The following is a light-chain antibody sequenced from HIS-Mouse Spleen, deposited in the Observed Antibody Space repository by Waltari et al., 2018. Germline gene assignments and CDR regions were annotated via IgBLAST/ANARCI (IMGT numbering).Light chain of an antibody. CDR1: SSDVGSYNL. Sequence: QSALTQPASVSGSPGQSITISCTGTSSDVGSYNLVSWYQQHPGKAPKLMIYEGSKRPSGVSNRCSGSKSGNTASLTISGLQAEDEADYYCSSYTSSSTFFGTGTKVTVL. CDR3: SSYTSSSTF. V-gene: IGLV2-14*02. CDR2: EGS. J-gene: IGLJ1*01.